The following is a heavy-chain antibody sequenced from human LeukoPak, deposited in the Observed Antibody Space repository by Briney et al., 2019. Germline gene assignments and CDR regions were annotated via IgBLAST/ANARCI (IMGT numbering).Heavy chain of an antibody. Sequence: ASVKVSCKASGYTFTSYYMHWVRQAPGQGLEWMGIINPSGGSTSYAQKFQGRVTMTRDTSTSTVYMELSSLRSEDTAVYYCARDYYDGSGYYYGGDYFDYWGQGTLVTVSS. J-gene: IGHJ4*02. CDR2: INPSGGST. CDR1: GYTFTSYY. V-gene: IGHV1-46*01. D-gene: IGHD3-22*01. CDR3: ARDYYDGSGYYYGGDYFDY.